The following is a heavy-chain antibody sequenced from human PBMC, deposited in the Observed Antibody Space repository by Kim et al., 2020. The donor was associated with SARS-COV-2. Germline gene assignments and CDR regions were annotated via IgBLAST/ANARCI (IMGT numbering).Heavy chain of an antibody. D-gene: IGHD2-2*01. V-gene: IGHV1-8*01. Sequence: ASVKFSCKASGYTFTSYDINWVRQATGQGLEWMGWMNPNSGNTGYAQKFQGRVTMTRNTSISTAYMELSSLRSEDTAGYYCAREWGGLGYCSSTSCYGSYYYYGMDVWGQGTTVTVSS. CDR3: AREWGGLGYCSSTSCYGSYYYYGMDV. CDR2: MNPNSGNT. J-gene: IGHJ6*02. CDR1: GYTFTSYD.